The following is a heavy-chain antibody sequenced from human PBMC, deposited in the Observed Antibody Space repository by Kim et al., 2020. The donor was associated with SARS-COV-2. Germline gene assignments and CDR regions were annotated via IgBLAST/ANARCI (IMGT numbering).Heavy chain of an antibody. D-gene: IGHD3-10*01. CDR3: ARGLWFGEFSEY. V-gene: IGHV1-3*01. CDR1: GYTFTSYA. CDR2: INAGNGNT. Sequence: ASVKVSCKASGYTFTSYAMHWVRQAPGQRIEWIGWINAGNGNTKYSQKFQGRVTITRDTSASTAYMELSSLRSEDTAVYYCARGLWFGEFSEYWGQGTLVTVSS. J-gene: IGHJ4*02.